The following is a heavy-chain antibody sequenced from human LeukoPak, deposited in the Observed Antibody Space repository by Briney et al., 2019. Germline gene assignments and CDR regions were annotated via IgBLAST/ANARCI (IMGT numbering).Heavy chain of an antibody. CDR1: GFIFSDSH. CDR2: ITATGSTI. J-gene: IGHJ5*02. V-gene: IGHV3-11*04. CDR3: ARDQYGGNSVRWFDP. Sequence: GGSLRLSCSVSGFIFSDSHMSWLRQAPGKGLEWVSYITATGSTIYYADSVRGRFTISRDNAKKSLYLQMNSLRAEDAAVYYCARDQYGGNSVRWFDPWGQGTLITVSS. D-gene: IGHD4-23*01.